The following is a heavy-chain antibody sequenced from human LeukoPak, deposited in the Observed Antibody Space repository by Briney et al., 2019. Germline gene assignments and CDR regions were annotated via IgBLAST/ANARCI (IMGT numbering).Heavy chain of an antibody. V-gene: IGHV3-7*01. Sequence: GGSLRLSCAASGLNFRKSWMTWVRQAPGRGLEWVANIKDDGSEKYYVDSVKGRFTISRDSAKNSLYLQMNSLSAEDTAVYFCTNWGDTWGLDFWGQGILVSVSS. CDR3: TNWGDTWGLDF. D-gene: IGHD7-27*01. CDR2: IKDDGSEK. CDR1: GLNFRKSW. J-gene: IGHJ4*02.